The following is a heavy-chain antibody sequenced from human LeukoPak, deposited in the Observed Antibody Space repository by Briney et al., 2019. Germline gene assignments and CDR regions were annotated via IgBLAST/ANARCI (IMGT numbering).Heavy chain of an antibody. CDR1: GYRFTDYY. D-gene: IGHD2-2*01. Sequence: GASVKVSCKASGYRFTDYYVHWVRQAPGRGLEWMGWINPNNGVTNYAQKFYGRVTMTRVTSITTAYMELNRLTSDDTAAYYCARELGFCSSTSCPLYHYWGQGTLVTVSS. CDR2: INPNNGVT. V-gene: IGHV1-2*02. CDR3: ARELGFCSSTSCPLYHY. J-gene: IGHJ4*02.